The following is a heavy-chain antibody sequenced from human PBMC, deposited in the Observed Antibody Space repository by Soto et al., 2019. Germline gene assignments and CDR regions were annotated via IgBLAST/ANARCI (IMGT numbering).Heavy chain of an antibody. J-gene: IGHJ4*02. CDR1: GFTFGDYA. V-gene: IGHV3-49*03. Sequence: GGSLRLSCTASGFTFGDYAMSWFRQAPGKGLEWVGFIRSKAYGGTTEYAASVKGRFTISRDDSKSIAYLQMNGLKTEDTAVYYCTSEYYYDSSGYYYFDYWGQGTLVTVSS. CDR3: TSEYYYDSSGYYYFDY. D-gene: IGHD3-22*01. CDR2: IRSKAYGGTT.